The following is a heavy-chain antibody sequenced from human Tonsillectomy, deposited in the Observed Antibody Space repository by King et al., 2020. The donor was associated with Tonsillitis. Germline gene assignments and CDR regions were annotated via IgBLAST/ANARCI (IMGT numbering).Heavy chain of an antibody. CDR2: IDPSDSYT. Sequence: ELQLVQSGAEVKKPGESLRISCKGSGYIFTSYWIIWVRQMPGKGLEWMGRIDPSDSYTNYSPSFQGHVTISADNSISTAYLQWSSLKASDTAMYYCARPRYCRGPSCPSPGTFDFCGQGTMVTVS. D-gene: IGHD2-15*01. CDR3: ARPRYCRGPSCPSPGTFDF. CDR1: GYIFTSYW. V-gene: IGHV5-10-1*03. J-gene: IGHJ3*01.